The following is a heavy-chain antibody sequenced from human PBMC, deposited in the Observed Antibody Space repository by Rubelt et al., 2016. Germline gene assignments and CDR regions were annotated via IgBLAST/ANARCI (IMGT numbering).Heavy chain of an antibody. Sequence: GGSLRLSCVVSGITFSDHAVHWVRQAPGKGLEWVSSISGSTTSIVYADSVKGRFTISRDNAKSSLYLQMNSLRVEDTAVYYCATGGGIDYWGQGTLVTVSS. D-gene: IGHD3-16*01. CDR3: ATGGGIDY. CDR2: ISGSTTSI. CDR1: GITFSDHA. J-gene: IGHJ4*02. V-gene: IGHV3-21*01.